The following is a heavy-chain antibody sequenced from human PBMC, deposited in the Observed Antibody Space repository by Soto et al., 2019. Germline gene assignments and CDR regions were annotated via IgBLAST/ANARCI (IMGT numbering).Heavy chain of an antibody. Sequence: LSLTCAVSGGSITSSSYYWGWIRQPPGKGLEWIGDIYYSGSTYYNPSLRSRVTISVDTSKNQFSLKLSSVTVADTAVYYCARRVADPTSPPRDYFDSWGQGTLVTVSS. CDR1: GGSITSSSYY. D-gene: IGHD2-15*01. V-gene: IGHV4-39*01. J-gene: IGHJ4*02. CDR3: ARRVADPTSPPRDYFDS. CDR2: IYYSGST.